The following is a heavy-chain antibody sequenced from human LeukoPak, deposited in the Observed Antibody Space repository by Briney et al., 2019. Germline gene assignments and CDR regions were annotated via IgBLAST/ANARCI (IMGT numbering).Heavy chain of an antibody. V-gene: IGHV4-4*02. CDR2: IYHSGST. D-gene: IGHD3-9*01. J-gene: IGHJ4*02. Sequence: SETLSLTCAVSGGSISSRNWWSWVRQAPGKGLEWIGEIYHSGSTNYNPSLKSRVTMSVDKSKSQFSLRLSSVIAADTAVYYCARTDDILIGYSLCGRGQGTLVTVSS. CDR1: GGSISSRNW. CDR3: ARTDDILIGYSLCG.